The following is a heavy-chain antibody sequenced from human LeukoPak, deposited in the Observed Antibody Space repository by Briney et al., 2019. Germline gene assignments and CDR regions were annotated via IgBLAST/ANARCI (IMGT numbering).Heavy chain of an antibody. CDR1: GFTFGSYW. Sequence: GGSLRLSCAASGFTFGSYWMSWVRQAPGKGLEWVANIKEDGSQKKYVDSVKGRFTISRDDAKNSLYLQMNSLRDDDTAVYYCARDSYGDANFDSWGQGTLVTVSS. J-gene: IGHJ4*02. CDR3: ARDSYGDANFDS. V-gene: IGHV3-7*01. D-gene: IGHD4-17*01. CDR2: IKEDGSQK.